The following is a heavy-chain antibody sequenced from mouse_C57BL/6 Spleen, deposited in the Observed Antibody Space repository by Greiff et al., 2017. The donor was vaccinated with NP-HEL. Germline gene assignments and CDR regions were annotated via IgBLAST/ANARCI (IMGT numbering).Heavy chain of an antibody. J-gene: IGHJ4*01. D-gene: IGHD1-1*01. V-gene: IGHV1-47*01. CDR3: ARCYSSSYYYYALDY. CDR2: FHPYNDDN. CDR1: GYTFTTYP. Sequence: QVQLQQSGAELVKPGASVKMSCKASGYTFTTYPIEWMKQNHGKSLEWIGNFHPYNDDNKYNEKFKGKATLTVDKSSSTFYLELIRLTSVYSAAYCCARCYSSSYYYYALDYWGQGTSVTVSS.